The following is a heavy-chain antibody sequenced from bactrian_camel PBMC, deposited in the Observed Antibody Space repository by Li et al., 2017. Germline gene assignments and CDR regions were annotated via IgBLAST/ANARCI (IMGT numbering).Heavy chain of an antibody. J-gene: IGHJ4*01. Sequence: HVQLVESGGGSVQVGGSLRLSCTASRDTLDLGSKCMAWFRQDPGKEREGLATIYAGGVATHYADSVKGRFTISRDSAENTVYLQLSSLKTEEMAMYYCTKSGDRSYASGYNFWGQGTQVTVS. V-gene: IGHV3S1*01. CDR3: TKSGDRSYASGYNF. CDR1: RDTLDLGSKC. CDR2: IYAGGVAT. D-gene: IGHD1*01.